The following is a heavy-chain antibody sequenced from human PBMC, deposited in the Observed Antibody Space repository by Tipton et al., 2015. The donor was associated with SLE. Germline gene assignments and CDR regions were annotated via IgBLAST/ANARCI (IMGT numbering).Heavy chain of an antibody. J-gene: IGHJ3*02. D-gene: IGHD3-10*01. CDR2: INPNSGGT. CDR1: GYTFTGYY. V-gene: IGHV1-2*06. Sequence: QLVQSGAEVKKPGASVKVSCKASGYTFTGYYMHWVRQAPGQGLEWMGRINPNSGGTNYAQKFQGRVTMTRDTSISTAYMELSRLRSDDTAVYYCARDPSYYGSGSYYRDAFDIWGQGTMVTVSS. CDR3: ARDPSYYGSGSYYRDAFDI.